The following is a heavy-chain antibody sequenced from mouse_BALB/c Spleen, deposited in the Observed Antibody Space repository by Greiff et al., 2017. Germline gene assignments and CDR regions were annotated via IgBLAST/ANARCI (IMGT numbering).Heavy chain of an antibody. D-gene: IGHD3-2*01. CDR3: ARDLGQLGPSGGFYAMDY. J-gene: IGHJ4*01. CDR1: GFSLTGYG. V-gene: IGHV2-6-7*01. CDR2: IWGDGST. Sequence: QVQLQQSGPGLVAPSQSLSITCTVSGFSLTGYGVNWVRQPPGKGLEWLGMIWGDGSTDYNSALKSRLSISKDNSKSQVFLKMNSLQTDDTARYYCARDLGQLGPSGGFYAMDYWGQGTSVTVSS.